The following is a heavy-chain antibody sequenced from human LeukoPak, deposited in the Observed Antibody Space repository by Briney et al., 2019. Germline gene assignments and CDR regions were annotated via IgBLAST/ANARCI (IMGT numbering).Heavy chain of an antibody. J-gene: IGHJ4*02. CDR1: GVSFSGYY. V-gene: IGHV4-34*01. CDR3: ARRTVGYCSSTSCPYYFDY. Sequence: SETLSLTCAVYGVSFSGYYWSWIRQPPGKGLEWIGEINHSGSTNYNPSLKSRVTISVDTSKNQFSLKLSSVTAADTAVYYCARRTVGYCSSTSCPYYFDYWGQGTLVTVSS. CDR2: INHSGST. D-gene: IGHD2-2*01.